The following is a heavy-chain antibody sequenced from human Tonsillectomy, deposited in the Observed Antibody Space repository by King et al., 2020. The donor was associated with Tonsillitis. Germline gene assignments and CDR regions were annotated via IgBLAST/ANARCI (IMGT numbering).Heavy chain of an antibody. V-gene: IGHV3-74*01. CDR2: INSDGSST. CDR3: ARDREVMVRGGIWFDP. D-gene: IGHD3-10*01. CDR1: GFTFSSYW. J-gene: IGHJ5*02. Sequence: VQLVESGGGLVQPGGSLRLSCAASGFTFSSYWMHWVRQAPGKGLVWVSRINSDGSSTSYADSVKGRLTISRDNAKNTLWLQMNSLRVEDTAVYYCARDREVMVRGGIWFDPWGQGTLVTVSS.